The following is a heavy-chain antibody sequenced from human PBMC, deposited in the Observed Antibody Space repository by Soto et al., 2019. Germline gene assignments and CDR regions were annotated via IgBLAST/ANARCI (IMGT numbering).Heavy chain of an antibody. D-gene: IGHD1-1*01. J-gene: IGHJ4*02. CDR3: AKSGSFFSPSLGYFDY. Sequence: ASVKVSCKASGFTFTGHYIHGVRQAPGQGLEWMGWIKPNSGGTSYAPKFQGRLTMTTDTSITTAYMELSRLSSDDTAFYYCAKSGSFFSPSLGYFDYWGQGTLVTVSS. CDR1: GFTFTGHY. CDR2: IKPNSGGT. V-gene: IGHV1-2*02.